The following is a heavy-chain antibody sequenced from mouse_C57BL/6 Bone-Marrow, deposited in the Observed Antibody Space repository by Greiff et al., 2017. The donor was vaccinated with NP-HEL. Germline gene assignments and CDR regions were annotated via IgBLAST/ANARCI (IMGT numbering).Heavy chain of an antibody. CDR2: INPNNGGT. CDR3: ALYYGSSPFYYFDY. D-gene: IGHD1-1*01. Sequence: EVQLQQSGPELVKPGASVKISCKASGYTFTDYYMNWVKQSHGKSLEWIGDINPNNGGTSYNQKFKGKATLTVDKSSSTAYMELRSLTSEASAVYYCALYYGSSPFYYFDYWGQGTTLTVSS. J-gene: IGHJ2*01. V-gene: IGHV1-26*01. CDR1: GYTFTDYY.